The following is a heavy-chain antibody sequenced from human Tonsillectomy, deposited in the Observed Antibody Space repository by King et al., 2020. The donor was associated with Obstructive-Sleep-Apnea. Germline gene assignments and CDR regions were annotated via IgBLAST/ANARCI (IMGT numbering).Heavy chain of an antibody. V-gene: IGHV5-51*01. J-gene: IGHJ6*02. Sequence: DVQLVESGAEVKKPGESLKISCKGSGYSFTSYWIGWVRQMPGKGLEWMGIIYPGDSDTRYSPSFQGQVTISADKSISTAYLQWGSLKALDTAMYYCATLVGLRYFDWPFVDVWGQGTTVTVSS. D-gene: IGHD3-9*01. CDR2: IYPGDSDT. CDR3: ATLVGLRYFDWPFVDV. CDR1: GYSFTSYW.